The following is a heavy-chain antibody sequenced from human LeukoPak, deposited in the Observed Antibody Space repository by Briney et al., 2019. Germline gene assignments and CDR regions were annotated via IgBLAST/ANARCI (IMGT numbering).Heavy chain of an antibody. CDR1: GYTFTSYG. V-gene: IGHV1-18*04. CDR3: ARVQGYSSSWYGDYFAY. Sequence: GASVKVSCKASGYTFTSYGISWVRQAPGQGVEGMGGISAYKGNTNYAQKLQGRVTMTTDTSTSTAYMELRSLRSDDTAVYYCARVQGYSSSWYGDYFAYWGQGTLVTVSS. D-gene: IGHD6-13*01. CDR2: ISAYKGNT. J-gene: IGHJ4*02.